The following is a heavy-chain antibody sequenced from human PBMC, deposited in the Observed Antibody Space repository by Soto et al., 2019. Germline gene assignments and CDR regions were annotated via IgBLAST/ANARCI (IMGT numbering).Heavy chain of an antibody. J-gene: IGHJ4*02. D-gene: IGHD4-17*01. CDR3: TSLYYGH. CDR2: IKSKADGGTT. V-gene: IGHV3-15*01. Sequence: GRSLRLSCAAAEFTFANAWISWVRQAPGKGLEWVGRIKSKADGGTTDYAAPVKGRFTISRDESQNTLYLQMNSLKTEDTAVYYCTSLYYGHWGQGTLVTASS. CDR1: EFTFANAW.